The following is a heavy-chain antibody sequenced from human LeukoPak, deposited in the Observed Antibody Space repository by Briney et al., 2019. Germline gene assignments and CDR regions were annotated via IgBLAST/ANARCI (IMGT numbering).Heavy chain of an antibody. V-gene: IGHV3-30*18. CDR3: AKDRGGYTYYPFLSYFFDY. CDR2: ISYDGNYR. J-gene: IGHJ4*02. CDR1: GFTFSAYG. Sequence: GGSLRLSCAASGFTFSAYGIHWVRQPPGKGLEWVAVISYDGNYRNFADSVKCRFTISRDDSRNTLYLQINSLRPGDTAVYYCAKDRGGYTYYPFLSYFFDYWGQGTLVTVSS. D-gene: IGHD5-12*01.